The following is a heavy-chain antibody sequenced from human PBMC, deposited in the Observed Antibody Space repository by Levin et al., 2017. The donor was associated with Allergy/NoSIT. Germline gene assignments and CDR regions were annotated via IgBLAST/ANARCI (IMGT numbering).Heavy chain of an antibody. CDR1: GFMFSSYA. D-gene: IGHD1-1*01. CDR3: ARGNNWNDDVEGYYYFYYMDV. V-gene: IGHV3-23*01. Sequence: GESLKISCAASGFMFSSYAMSWVRQAPGKGLEWVSTISGSGGSTYYADSVKGRFTISRDNSKNTLYLQMNSLRAEDTAVYFCARGNNWNDDVEGYYYFYYMDVWGKGTTVTVSS. J-gene: IGHJ6*03. CDR2: ISGSGGST.